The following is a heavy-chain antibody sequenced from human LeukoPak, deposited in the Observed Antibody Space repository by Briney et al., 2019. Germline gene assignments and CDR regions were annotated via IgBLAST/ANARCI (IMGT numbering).Heavy chain of an antibody. Sequence: SETLSLTCAVYGGSFSGYYWSWIRQPPGKGLEWIGEINHSGSTNYNPSLKSRVTISVDTSKNQFSLKLSSVTAADTAVYYCARRVVAAKRGLDYWGQGTLVTVSS. CDR1: GGSFSGYY. J-gene: IGHJ4*02. CDR3: ARRVVAAKRGLDY. CDR2: INHSGST. V-gene: IGHV4-34*01. D-gene: IGHD2-15*01.